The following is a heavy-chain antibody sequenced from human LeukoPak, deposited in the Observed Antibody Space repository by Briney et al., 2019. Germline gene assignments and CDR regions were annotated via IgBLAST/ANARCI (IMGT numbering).Heavy chain of an antibody. Sequence: GGSLRLSCAASGFTFSSYGMHWVRQAPAKGLVWVSRIDSYGSSTSFADSVKGRFTISRGNAKNTLYLQMNSLRAEDTAVYYCASSTYSGSHWDAFDIWGQGTMVTVSS. V-gene: IGHV3-74*01. D-gene: IGHD1-26*01. J-gene: IGHJ3*02. CDR3: ASSTYSGSHWDAFDI. CDR2: IDSYGSST. CDR1: GFTFSSYG.